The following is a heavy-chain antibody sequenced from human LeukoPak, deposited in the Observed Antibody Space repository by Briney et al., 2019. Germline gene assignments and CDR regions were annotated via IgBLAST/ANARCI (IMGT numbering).Heavy chain of an antibody. J-gene: IGHJ6*02. CDR1: GYTCTGYY. CDR2: INPNSGGT. V-gene: IGHV1-2*02. Sequence: ASVKVSCKASGYTCTGYYMHWVRQAPGQGLEWMGWINPNSGGTNYAQKFQGRVTMTRDTSISTAYMELSRLRSDDTAVYYCARAPGVLWFGEPTYYGMDVWGQGTTVTVSS. D-gene: IGHD3-10*01. CDR3: ARAPGVLWFGEPTYYGMDV.